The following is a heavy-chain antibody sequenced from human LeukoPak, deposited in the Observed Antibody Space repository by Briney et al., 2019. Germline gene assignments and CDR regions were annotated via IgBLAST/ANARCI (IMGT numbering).Heavy chain of an antibody. CDR2: IYYSGST. D-gene: IGHD6-19*01. CDR1: GGSISSYY. J-gene: IGHJ4*02. V-gene: IGHV4-59*01. Sequence: PSETLSLTCTVSGGSISSYYWSWIRQPPGKGLECIGYIYYSGSTNYNPSLKSRVTISVDTSKNQFSLKLSSVTAADTAVYYCASSSGWYWFYFDYWGQGTLVTVSS. CDR3: ASSSGWYWFYFDY.